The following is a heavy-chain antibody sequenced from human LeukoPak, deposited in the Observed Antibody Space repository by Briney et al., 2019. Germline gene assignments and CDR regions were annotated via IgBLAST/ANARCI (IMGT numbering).Heavy chain of an antibody. V-gene: IGHV3-7*01. Sequence: PGGSLRLSCAASGFTFSSYWMSWVRQAPGKGLEWVANIKQDGSEKYYVDSVKGRFTISRDNAKNSLYLQMNSLRAEDTAVYYCAKDGKIFGVVPGLRRFPPQWGQGTLVTVSS. CDR1: GFTFSSYW. CDR2: IKQDGSEK. CDR3: AKDGKIFGVVPGLRRFPPQ. D-gene: IGHD3-3*01. J-gene: IGHJ4*02.